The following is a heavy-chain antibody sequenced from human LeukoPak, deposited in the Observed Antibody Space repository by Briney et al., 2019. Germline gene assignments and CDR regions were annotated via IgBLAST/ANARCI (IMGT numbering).Heavy chain of an antibody. CDR3: ARDRIAVAGSSGKGVDY. Sequence: ASVKVSCKASGYTFISYGISWVRQAPGQGLKWMGWISAYNGNTNYAQKVQGRVTMTTDTSTSTAYMELRSLRSDDTAVYYCARDRIAVAGSSGKGVDYWGQGTLVTVSS. CDR1: GYTFISYG. D-gene: IGHD6-19*01. CDR2: ISAYNGNT. J-gene: IGHJ4*02. V-gene: IGHV1-18*04.